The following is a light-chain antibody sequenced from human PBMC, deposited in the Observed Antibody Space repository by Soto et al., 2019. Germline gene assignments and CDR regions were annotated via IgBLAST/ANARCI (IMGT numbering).Light chain of an antibody. CDR3: SSFAGSNNFPYV. CDR2: EVS. Sequence: QSALTQPPSASGSPGQSVTISCTGTSSDVGGYNYVSWYQQHPGKAPKVIIYEVSKRPSGVPDRFSGSKSGNTASLTVSGLQAEDEADYYCSSFAGSNNFPYVFGTGTKLTVL. J-gene: IGLJ1*01. CDR1: SSDVGGYNY. V-gene: IGLV2-8*01.